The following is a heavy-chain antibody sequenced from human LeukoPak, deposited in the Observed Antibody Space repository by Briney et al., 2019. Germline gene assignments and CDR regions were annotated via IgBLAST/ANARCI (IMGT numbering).Heavy chain of an antibody. CDR1: GYTFTSYG. Sequence: ASVKVSCKASGYTFTSYGISWVRQAPGQGLEWMGWISAYNGNTNYAQKLQGRVTMTTDTSTSTAYMELRSLRSDDTAVYYCARDPSLRYCSSTSCYPDYWGQETLVTVSS. D-gene: IGHD2-2*01. J-gene: IGHJ4*02. V-gene: IGHV1-18*01. CDR3: ARDPSLRYCSSTSCYPDY. CDR2: ISAYNGNT.